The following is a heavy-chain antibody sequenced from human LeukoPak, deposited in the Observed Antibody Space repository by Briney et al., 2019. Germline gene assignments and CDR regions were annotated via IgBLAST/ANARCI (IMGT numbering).Heavy chain of an antibody. V-gene: IGHV3-48*03. CDR2: ISNSGGTI. CDR1: GFTFSNYE. J-gene: IGHJ4*02. Sequence: PGGSLRLSCAASGFTFSNYEMNWVGQAPGKGLEWVSYISNSGGTIYQADSVRGRFTISRNNAKNALYLQMNRLRAEDTAVYYCASKVANDYWGQGTVVTVSS. CDR3: ASKVANDY. D-gene: IGHD2-15*01.